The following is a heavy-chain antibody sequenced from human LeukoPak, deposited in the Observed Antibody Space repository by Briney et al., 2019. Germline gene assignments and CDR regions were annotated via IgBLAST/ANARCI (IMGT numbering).Heavy chain of an antibody. CDR3: ARGGLSYYDSSGYHALGY. J-gene: IGHJ4*02. V-gene: IGHV1-69*06. D-gene: IGHD3-22*01. CDR1: GGTFSSYA. Sequence: GASVKVSCKASGGTFSSYAISWVRQAPGQGLEWMGGIIPIFGTANYAQKFQGRVTITADKSTSTAYMELSSLRSEDTAVYYCARGGLSYYDSSGYHALGYWGQGTLVTVSS. CDR2: IIPIFGTA.